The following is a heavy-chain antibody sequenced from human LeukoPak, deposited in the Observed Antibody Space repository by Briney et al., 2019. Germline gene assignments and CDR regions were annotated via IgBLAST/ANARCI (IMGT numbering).Heavy chain of an antibody. Sequence: PGGSLRLSCAASGFTFSSYAMSWVRQAPGKGLEWVSAISGSGGSTYYADSVKGRFTISRDNSKNTLYLQMNSLKAEDTAVYYCAKMGGDIVVVPAAIDYWGQGTLVTVSS. CDR3: AKMGGDIVVVPAAIDY. CDR1: GFTFSSYA. J-gene: IGHJ4*02. CDR2: ISGSGGST. V-gene: IGHV3-23*01. D-gene: IGHD2-2*01.